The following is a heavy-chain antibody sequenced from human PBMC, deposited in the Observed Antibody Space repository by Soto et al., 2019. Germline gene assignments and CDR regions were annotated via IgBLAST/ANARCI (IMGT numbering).Heavy chain of an antibody. CDR2: MNPNSGNT. CDR3: GRGPPIPSSIAARDTNGMDV. V-gene: IGHV1-8*01. CDR1: GYTFTSYD. J-gene: IGHJ6*02. D-gene: IGHD6-6*01. Sequence: QVQLVQSGAEVKKPGASVKVSCKASGYTFTSYDINWVRQATGQGLEWMGWMNPNSGNTGYAQKFQGRVTMTRNTSISTAYMELSSLRSEDTAVYYCGRGPPIPSSIAARDTNGMDVWGQGTTVTVSS.